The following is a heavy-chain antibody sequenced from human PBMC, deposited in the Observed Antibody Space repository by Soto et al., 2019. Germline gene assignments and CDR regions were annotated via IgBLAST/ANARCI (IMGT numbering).Heavy chain of an antibody. CDR2: IKQDGSER. J-gene: IGHJ4*02. V-gene: IGHV3-7*05. CDR1: GFTFSNYW. CDR3: ARAVSENDY. Sequence: EVQLVESGGGLVQPGGSLRLSCAASGFTFSNYWMSWVRQAPGKGLEWVANIKQDGSERNYVDSVKGRFTISRDNAKNSLYVQLNSLRAEDTAVYYCARAVSENDYWGQGTLVTVSS. D-gene: IGHD2-8*01.